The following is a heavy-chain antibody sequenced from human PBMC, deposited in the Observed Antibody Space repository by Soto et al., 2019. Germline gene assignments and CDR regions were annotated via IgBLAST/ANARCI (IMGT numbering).Heavy chain of an antibody. J-gene: IGHJ4*02. V-gene: IGHV3-23*01. CDR2: ISGSGGST. CDR3: VKLGSTVTTWRTYFDY. CDR1: GFTFSSYA. Sequence: SLRLSCAASGFTFSSYAMSWVRQAPGKGLEWVSAISGSGGSTYYADSVKGRFTISRDNSKNTLYLQMNSLRAEDTAVYYCVKLGSTVTTWRTYFDYWGQGTLVTFP. D-gene: IGHD4-17*01.